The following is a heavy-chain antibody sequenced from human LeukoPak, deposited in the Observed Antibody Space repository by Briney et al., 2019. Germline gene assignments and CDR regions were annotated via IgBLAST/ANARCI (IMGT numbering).Heavy chain of an antibody. CDR3: AREGADCSSTSCYSPYYYYYMDV. D-gene: IGHD2-2*01. CDR2: IYSGGST. CDR1: GFTVSSNY. V-gene: IGHV3-66*01. J-gene: IGHJ6*03. Sequence: PGGSLRLSCAASGFTVSSNYMSWVRQAPGKGLEWVSVIYSGGSTYYADSVKGRFTISRDNSKNTLHLQMNSLRAEDTAVYYCAREGADCSSTSCYSPYYYYYMDVWGKGTTVTVSS.